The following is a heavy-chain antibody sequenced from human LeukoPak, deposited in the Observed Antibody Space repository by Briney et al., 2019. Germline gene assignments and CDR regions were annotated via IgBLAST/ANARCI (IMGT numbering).Heavy chain of an antibody. Sequence: PGRSLRLSCAASGFTFSSYAMHWVRQAPGKGLEWVAVISYDGSNKYYADSVKGRFTISRDNSKNTLYLQMNSLRAEDTAVYYCAREGSSSWYVDYWGQGTLVTVSS. J-gene: IGHJ4*02. CDR1: GFTFSSYA. CDR2: ISYDGSNK. V-gene: IGHV3-30*04. CDR3: AREGSSSWYVDY. D-gene: IGHD6-13*01.